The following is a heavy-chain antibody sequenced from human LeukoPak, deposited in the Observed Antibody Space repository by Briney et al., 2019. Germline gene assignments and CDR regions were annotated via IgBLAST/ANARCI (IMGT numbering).Heavy chain of an antibody. D-gene: IGHD3-9*01. CDR2: IYYSGST. Sequence: SETLSLTCTVSGGSVSSGSYYWSWIRQPPGKGLEWIGYIYYSGSTNYNPSLKSRVTISVDTSKNQFSLKLSSMTAADTAVYYCARGAAYYDILTGYYTPDAFDIWGQGTMVTVSS. V-gene: IGHV4-61*01. CDR1: GGSVSSGSYY. J-gene: IGHJ3*02. CDR3: ARGAAYYDILTGYYTPDAFDI.